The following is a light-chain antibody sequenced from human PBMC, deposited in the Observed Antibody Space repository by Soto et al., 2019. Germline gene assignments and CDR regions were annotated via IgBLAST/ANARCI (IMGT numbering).Light chain of an antibody. V-gene: IGLV1-40*01. CDR3: QSYYSSLIAVV. CDR1: SSTIGAGYD. Sequence: QSVLTQPPSVSGAPGQRVTISCTGSSSTIGAGYDVHWYQQRPGTAPKLLIYANTNRPSGVPDRFSGSKSGASASLAITGLQAEDEADYYCQSYYSSLIAVVFGGGTKLTVL. CDR2: ANT. J-gene: IGLJ2*01.